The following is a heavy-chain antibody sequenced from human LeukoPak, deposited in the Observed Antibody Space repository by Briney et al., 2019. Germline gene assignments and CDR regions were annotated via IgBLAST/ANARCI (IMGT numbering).Heavy chain of an antibody. CDR1: GYTFTSYG. CDR2: ISGYNGNT. J-gene: IGHJ6*04. Sequence: GASVNLSCTASGYTFTSYGISWVRQATGQGLEWMGWISGYNGNTNYAQELQGRVTMTTDTSTSTVYMELRSLRSDDTAVYYCARDPPPLLWFGELSPYYYGMDVWGKGTTVTVSS. CDR3: ARDPPPLLWFGELSPYYYGMDV. V-gene: IGHV1-18*04. D-gene: IGHD3-10*01.